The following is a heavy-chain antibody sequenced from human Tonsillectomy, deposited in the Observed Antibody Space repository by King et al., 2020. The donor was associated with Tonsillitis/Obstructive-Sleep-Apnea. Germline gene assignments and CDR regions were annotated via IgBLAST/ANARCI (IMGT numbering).Heavy chain of an antibody. D-gene: IGHD2-15*01. CDR2: IYYSGST. J-gene: IGHJ3*02. CDR1: GGSISSSSYY. V-gene: IGHV4-39*01. CDR3: ARLWDIVVVVAAKGAFDI. Sequence: QLQESGPGLVKPSETLSLTCTVSGGSISSSSYYWGWIRQPPGKGMEWIGSIYYSGSTYYNPSLKSRVTISVDTSKNQFFLKLSSVTAADTAVYFCARLWDIVVVVAAKGAFDIWGQGTMVTVSS.